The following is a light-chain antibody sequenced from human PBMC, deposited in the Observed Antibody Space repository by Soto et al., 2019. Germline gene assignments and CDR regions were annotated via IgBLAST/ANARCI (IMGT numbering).Light chain of an antibody. CDR2: AAS. J-gene: IGKJ1*01. Sequence: DIQITQSPSSLSASVGDRVTITCRASQSISSYLNWYQQKPGKDPKLLIYAASSLQSGVPSRFSGSGSGTDVSLTITSLQPDDSATYYCQQYHSYYPWTFGQGTKVDIK. V-gene: IGKV1-39*01. CDR3: QQYHSYYPWT. CDR1: QSISSY.